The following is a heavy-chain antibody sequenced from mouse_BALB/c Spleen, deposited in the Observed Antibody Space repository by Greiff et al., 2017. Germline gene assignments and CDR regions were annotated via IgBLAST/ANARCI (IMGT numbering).Heavy chain of an antibody. Sequence: EVKLVESGGGLVKPGGSLKLSCAASGFTFSDYYMYWVRQTPEKRLEWVATISDGGSYTYYPDSVKGRFTISRDNAKNNLYLQMSSLKSEDTAMYYCARDRIYDGYPAWFAYWGQGTLVTVSA. CDR3: ARDRIYDGYPAWFAY. D-gene: IGHD2-3*01. CDR1: GFTFSDYY. J-gene: IGHJ3*01. V-gene: IGHV5-4*02. CDR2: ISDGGSYT.